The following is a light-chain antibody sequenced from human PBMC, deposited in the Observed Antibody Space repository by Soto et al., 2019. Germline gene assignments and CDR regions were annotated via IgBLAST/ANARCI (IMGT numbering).Light chain of an antibody. J-gene: IGKJ1*01. Sequence: EIVLTQSPGALSLSPGERVTLSCRASQSVRGRNLGWYQQKPGQSPMLLIYGASSRATGIPDRFSGSGSGTDFTLTISRLEAEDFAVYYCHLYESSGWTFGQGTKVEI. V-gene: IGKV3-20*01. CDR1: QSVRGRN. CDR2: GAS. CDR3: HLYESSGWT.